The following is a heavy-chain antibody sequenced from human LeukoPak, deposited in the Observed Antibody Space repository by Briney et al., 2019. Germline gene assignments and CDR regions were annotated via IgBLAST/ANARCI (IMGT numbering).Heavy chain of an antibody. CDR2: IYTSGST. CDR3: ARGLMYYYDSSGYFESTRDAFDI. V-gene: IGHV4-4*07. J-gene: IGHJ3*02. Sequence: SETLSLTCTVSGGSISSYYWSWIRQPAGKGLEWIGRIYTSGSTNYNPSLKSRVTMSVDTSKNQFSLKLSSVTAADTAVYYCARGLMYYYDSSGYFESTRDAFDIWGQGTMVTVSS. D-gene: IGHD3-22*01. CDR1: GGSISSYY.